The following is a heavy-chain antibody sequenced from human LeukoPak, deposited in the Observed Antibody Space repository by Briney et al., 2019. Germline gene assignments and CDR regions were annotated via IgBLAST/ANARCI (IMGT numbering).Heavy chain of an antibody. CDR3: ARGPLEGFDP. V-gene: IGHV4-30-2*01. D-gene: IGHD1-1*01. CDR1: GGSTSSGGYS. CDR2: IYHSGST. J-gene: IGHJ5*02. Sequence: PSETLSLTCAVSGGSTSSGGYSWSWIRQPPGKGLEWIGYIYHSGSTYYNPSLKSRVTISVDRSKNQFSLKLSSVTAADTAVYYCARGPLEGFDPWGQGTLVTVSS.